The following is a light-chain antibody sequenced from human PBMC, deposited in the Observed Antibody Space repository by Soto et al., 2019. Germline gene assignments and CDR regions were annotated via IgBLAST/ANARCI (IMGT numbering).Light chain of an antibody. CDR2: GAS. Sequence: EMVLTQSPGTLSLSPGARATLSCRASQSVSNNYLAWYQQKPGQAPRRLIYGASSRATGIPDRFSGSGSGTDFTLTISSLEPEDFAVYYCQQYGSSPTFGEGTRLEIK. V-gene: IGKV3-20*01. CDR1: QSVSNNY. CDR3: QQYGSSPT. J-gene: IGKJ5*01.